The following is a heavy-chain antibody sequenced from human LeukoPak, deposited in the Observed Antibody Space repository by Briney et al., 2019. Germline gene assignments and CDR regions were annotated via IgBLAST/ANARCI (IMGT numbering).Heavy chain of an antibody. Sequence: PLETLSLTCSVSGASVTSGGFYWGWLRQPPGKGPEWIATVYYTGSTYYNPSLKSRVTLSIDTSKNQFSLRLTSVTTTDTAIYHCARHSGSGSLSRPFDPWGQGTLVSVSS. CDR1: GASVTSGGFY. CDR3: ARHSGSGSLSRPFDP. J-gene: IGHJ5*02. V-gene: IGHV4-39*01. D-gene: IGHD3-10*01. CDR2: VYYTGST.